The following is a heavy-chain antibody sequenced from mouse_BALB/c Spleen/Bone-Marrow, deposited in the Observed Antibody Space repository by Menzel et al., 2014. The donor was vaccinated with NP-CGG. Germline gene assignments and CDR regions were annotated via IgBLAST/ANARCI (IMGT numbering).Heavy chain of an antibody. Sequence: EVKLMESGGGLVKPGGSLKLSCAASGFAFSSYDMPWVRQTPEKRLEWVAYISSGGGSTYYPDTVKGRFTISRDNAKNTLYLQMSSLKSEDTAMYYCARHRYYFDYWGQGTTLTVSS. V-gene: IGHV5-12-1*01. CDR2: ISSGGGST. CDR1: GFAFSSYD. J-gene: IGHJ2*01. CDR3: ARHRYYFDY.